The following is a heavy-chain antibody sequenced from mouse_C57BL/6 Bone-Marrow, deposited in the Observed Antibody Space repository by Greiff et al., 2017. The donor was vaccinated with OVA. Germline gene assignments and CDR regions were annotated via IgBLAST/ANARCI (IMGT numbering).Heavy chain of an antibody. V-gene: IGHV5-12*01. CDR3: ARGRYFDY. Sequence: EVKLEESGGGLVQPGGSLKLSCAASGFTFSDYYMYWVRQTPEKRLEWVAYISNGGGSTYYPDTVKGRFTISRDNAKNTLYLQMSRLKSEDTAMYYCARGRYFDYWGQGTTLTVSS. CDR1: GFTFSDYY. CDR2: ISNGGGST. J-gene: IGHJ2*01.